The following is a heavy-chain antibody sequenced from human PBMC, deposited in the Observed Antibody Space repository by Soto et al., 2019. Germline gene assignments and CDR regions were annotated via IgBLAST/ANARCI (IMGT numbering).Heavy chain of an antibody. CDR2: ISHSGST. CDR3: AREVCRGGSCYSGWFDP. D-gene: IGHD2-15*01. Sequence: TLSLTCAVSGDSMSSSDYYWGWIRQPPGKGLEWIGYISHSGSTYYNPSLKSRVTISVDTSKNQFSLKLSSVTAADTAVYYCAREVCRGGSCYSGWFDPWGQGTLVTVSS. CDR1: GDSMSSSDYY. V-gene: IGHV4-31*11. J-gene: IGHJ5*02.